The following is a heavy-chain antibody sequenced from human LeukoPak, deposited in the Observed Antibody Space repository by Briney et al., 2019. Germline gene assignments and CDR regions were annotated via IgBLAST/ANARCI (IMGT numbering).Heavy chain of an antibody. Sequence: GESLKISCKGLGYSFSSHSIGWVRQMPGKGLEWMGIIYPDVSDTRYSPSFQGQVTISADKSFSTAYLQWSSLKASDTAMYYCARQYYDFWSGYPRQTYYFDYWGQGTLVTVSS. CDR1: GYSFSSHS. CDR3: ARQYYDFWSGYPRQTYYFDY. V-gene: IGHV5-51*01. CDR2: IYPDVSDT. J-gene: IGHJ4*02. D-gene: IGHD3-3*01.